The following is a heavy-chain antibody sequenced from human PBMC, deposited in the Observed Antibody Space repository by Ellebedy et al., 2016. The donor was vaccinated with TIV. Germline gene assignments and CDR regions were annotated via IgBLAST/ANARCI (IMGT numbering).Heavy chain of an antibody. J-gene: IGHJ6*02. CDR1: GFTFSSYA. V-gene: IGHV3-23*01. Sequence: GESLKISCAASGFTFSSYAMSWVRQAPGKGLEWVAGIGVGGATTYYADSVKGRFTVSRDNSRNTVFLQMNSLSGEDTAVYYCARGGVVGPYGMDVWGQGTTVTVSS. D-gene: IGHD1-26*01. CDR3: ARGGVVGPYGMDV. CDR2: IGVGGATT.